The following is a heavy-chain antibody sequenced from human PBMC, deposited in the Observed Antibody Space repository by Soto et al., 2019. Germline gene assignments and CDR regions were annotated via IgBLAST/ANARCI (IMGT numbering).Heavy chain of an antibody. CDR2: ISAYNGNT. J-gene: IGHJ6*02. D-gene: IGHD5-12*01. CDR1: GYTFSNYG. Sequence: QVQLVQSGAEVKKPGASVKVSCKASGYTFSNYGVSWVRQAPGQGLEWMGWISAYNGNTNYAQKVQARVPMTTDTSTITAYMELRSLRSDDTAVYYCARTDSGYDWGGMDGWGLGTTVSVSS. V-gene: IGHV1-18*01. CDR3: ARTDSGYDWGGMDG.